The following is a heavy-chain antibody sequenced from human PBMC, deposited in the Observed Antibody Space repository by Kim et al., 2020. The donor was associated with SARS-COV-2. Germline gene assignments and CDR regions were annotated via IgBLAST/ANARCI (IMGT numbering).Heavy chain of an antibody. CDR3: SRDDYADKGLGFDY. J-gene: IGHJ4*02. CDR1: GGSISTYY. Sequence: SETLSLTCTVSGGSISTYYWNWIRQPPGQGLELIGHIYYTGSTKYNSSPTSRVTMSVYTSRNQFPLSLTSVSTADTATYYYSRDDYADKGLGFDYWRQG. D-gene: IGHD4-17*01. V-gene: IGHV4-59*01. CDR2: IYYTGST.